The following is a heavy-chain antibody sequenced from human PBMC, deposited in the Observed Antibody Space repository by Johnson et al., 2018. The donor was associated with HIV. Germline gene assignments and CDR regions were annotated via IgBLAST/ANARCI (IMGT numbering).Heavy chain of an antibody. Sequence: VQLVESGGDLVQPGGSLRLSCVASGFTVSSNYLSWVRQAPGKGLEWVSVLYSGGSTYYADSVKGRFTISRDNSKNTLYLQMNSLRAEDTAVYYCARDPSTIVGDTYDFDIWGQGTMVTVSS. CDR1: GFTVSSNY. V-gene: IGHV3-53*01. D-gene: IGHD1-26*01. CDR2: LYSGGST. CDR3: ARDPSTIVGDTYDFDI. J-gene: IGHJ3*02.